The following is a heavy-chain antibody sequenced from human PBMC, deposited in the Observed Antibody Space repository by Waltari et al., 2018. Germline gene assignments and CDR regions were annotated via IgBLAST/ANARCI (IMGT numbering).Heavy chain of an antibody. CDR2: TIPICRTP. V-gene: IGHV1-69*01. D-gene: IGHD1-20*01. J-gene: IGHJ6*02. CDR3: ARGNNYNWKDEELKYYGMDV. CDR1: GGTLRTYA. Sequence: QVQLVQSGAEVKKPGSSGKVPCQASGGTLRTYAIVWVRPARGPGRELVGGTIPICRTPSYAQKFQGRVTITADESTSTVYMELSSLRSEDTAVYYCARGNNYNWKDEELKYYGMDVWGQGTTVTVSS.